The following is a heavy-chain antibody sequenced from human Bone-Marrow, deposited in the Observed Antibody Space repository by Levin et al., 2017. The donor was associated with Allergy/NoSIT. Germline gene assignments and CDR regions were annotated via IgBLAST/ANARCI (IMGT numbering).Heavy chain of an antibody. J-gene: IGHJ4*02. CDR1: GGSISSSSYY. CDR3: AGLNWTDEGGGYFDY. Sequence: SETLSLTCTVSGGSISSSSYYWGWIRQPPGKGLEWIGSIYYSGSTYYNPSLKSRVTISVDTSKNQFSLKLSSVTAADTAVYYCAGLNWTDEGGGYFDYWGQGTLVTVSS. V-gene: IGHV4-39*01. CDR2: IYYSGST. D-gene: IGHD1-1*01.